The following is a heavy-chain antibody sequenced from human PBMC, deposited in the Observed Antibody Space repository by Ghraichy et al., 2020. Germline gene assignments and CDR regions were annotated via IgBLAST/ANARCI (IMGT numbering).Heavy chain of an antibody. CDR2: VHYSGST. Sequence: SETLSLTCTVSRGFISSYYWSWIRQPPGEGLEWIGYVHYSGSTDHNHSLKSRVTMSLNTSKNHFSLKLRSGTAADTATYFCARHAWTGLSDPSIFDSWGQGTLVTVSS. V-gene: IGHV4-59*08. J-gene: IGHJ4*02. D-gene: IGHD1-1*01. CDR3: ARHAWTGLSDPSIFDS. CDR1: RGFISSYY.